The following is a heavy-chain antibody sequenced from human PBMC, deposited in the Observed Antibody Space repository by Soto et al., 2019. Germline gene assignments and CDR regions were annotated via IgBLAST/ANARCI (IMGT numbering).Heavy chain of an antibody. CDR3: ARVEQWLYIAKY. CDR1: GFTFSSFA. V-gene: IGHV3-30*09. CDR2: ISDDGTNK. Sequence: GGSLRLSCAASGFTFSSFALHWVRQAPGKGLEWVALISDDGTNKYYADSVKGRFAISRDNSKNTLYLQMNSLRGEDTAVYSCARVEQWLYIAKYWGQGTLVTVSS. J-gene: IGHJ4*02. D-gene: IGHD6-19*01.